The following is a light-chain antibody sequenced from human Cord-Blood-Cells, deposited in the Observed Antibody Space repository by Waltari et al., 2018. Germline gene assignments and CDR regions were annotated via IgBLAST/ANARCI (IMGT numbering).Light chain of an antibody. J-gene: IGLJ1*01. Sequence: QPPLTQPRSVSGSPGQSVTISCTGTSSDVGDDNYVSWYQQHPGKAPKLMIYDVSKRPSGVPDRFSGSKSGNTASLTISGLQAEDEADYYCCSYAGSYTSFGTGTKVTVL. CDR1: SSDVGDDNY. V-gene: IGLV2-11*01. CDR3: CSYAGSYTS. CDR2: DVS.